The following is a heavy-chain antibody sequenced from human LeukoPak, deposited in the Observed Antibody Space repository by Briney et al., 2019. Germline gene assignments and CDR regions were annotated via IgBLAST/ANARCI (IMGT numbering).Heavy chain of an antibody. V-gene: IGHV3-23*01. CDR1: GFAFSSQA. CDR2: MSDGGSLT. CDR3: AKPIYSSTWPFGH. Sequence: PGGSLRLSCAASGFAFSSQAMGWVRQAPGKGLEWVSVMSDGGSLTYYADSVKGRFTISRDNSRNTLSLQMNNLRAEDTAVYYCAKPIYSSTWPFGHWGQGSLVTVSS. D-gene: IGHD6-13*01. J-gene: IGHJ4*02.